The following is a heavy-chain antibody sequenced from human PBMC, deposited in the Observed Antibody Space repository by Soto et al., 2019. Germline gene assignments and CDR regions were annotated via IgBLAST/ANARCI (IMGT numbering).Heavy chain of an antibody. D-gene: IGHD4-17*01. V-gene: IGHV4-59*01. CDR2: IYYSGST. J-gene: IGHJ5*02. CDR1: GGSISSYY. CDR3: ARGRGVDDYGDYVWWFDP. Sequence: QVQLQESGPGLVKPSETLSLTCTVSGGSISSYYWSWIRQPPGKGLEWIGYIYYSGSTNYNPSLKSLVTISVDTSKNQFSLKLSSVTAAYTAVYYCARGRGVDDYGDYVWWFDPWGQGTLVTVSS.